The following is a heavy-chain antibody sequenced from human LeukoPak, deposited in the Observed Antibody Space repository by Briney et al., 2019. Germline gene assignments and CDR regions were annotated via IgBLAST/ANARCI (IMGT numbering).Heavy chain of an antibody. Sequence: ASVKVSCKVSGNSLSETSIHWVRQAPGQGLEWMGIINPSGGSTSYAQKFQGRVTMTRDTSTSTVYMELSSLRSEDTAVYYCAREVAAAGTRPRWDWGQGTLVTVSS. J-gene: IGHJ4*02. CDR3: AREVAAAGTRPRWD. CDR2: INPSGGST. CDR1: GNSLSETS. V-gene: IGHV1-46*01. D-gene: IGHD6-13*01.